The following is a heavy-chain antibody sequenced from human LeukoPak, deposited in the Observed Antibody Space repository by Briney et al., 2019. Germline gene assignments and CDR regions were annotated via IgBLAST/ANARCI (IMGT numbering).Heavy chain of an antibody. J-gene: IGHJ5*02. CDR1: GYTFTGYY. Sequence: GASVKVSCKASGYTFTGYYMHWVRQAPGQGLEWMGGIIPIFGTANYAQKFQGRVTITADESTSTAYMELSSLRSEDTAVYYCARDRGYCSSTSCPINWFDPWGQGTLVTVSS. CDR2: IIPIFGTA. D-gene: IGHD2-2*01. V-gene: IGHV1-69*13. CDR3: ARDRGYCSSTSCPINWFDP.